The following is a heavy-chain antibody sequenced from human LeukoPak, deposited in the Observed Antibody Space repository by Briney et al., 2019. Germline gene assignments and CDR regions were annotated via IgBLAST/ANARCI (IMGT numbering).Heavy chain of an antibody. J-gene: IGHJ6*03. Sequence: GESLKISFKGSGSRFTSYWIGWVRQMPGKGLEWMGIIYPGDSDTRYSPSFQGQVTISADKSISTAYLQWSSLKASDTAMYYCARHRVFWSGYHDHYMDVWGKGTTVTVSS. V-gene: IGHV5-51*01. CDR1: GSRFTSYW. D-gene: IGHD3-3*01. CDR3: ARHRVFWSGYHDHYMDV. CDR2: IYPGDSDT.